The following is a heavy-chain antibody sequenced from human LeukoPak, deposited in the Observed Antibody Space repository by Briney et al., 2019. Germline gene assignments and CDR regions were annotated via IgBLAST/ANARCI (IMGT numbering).Heavy chain of an antibody. CDR3: ARVLDGRNYAFDI. CDR2: IYYSGST. CDR1: GGSFSSYY. D-gene: IGHD3-16*01. Sequence: PSETLSLTCAVYGGSFSSYYWSWIRQPPGKGLEWIGYIYYSGSTNYNPSLKSRVTISVDTSKNQFSLKLSSVTAADTAVYYCARVLDGRNYAFDIWGQGTLVTVSS. V-gene: IGHV4-59*01. J-gene: IGHJ4*02.